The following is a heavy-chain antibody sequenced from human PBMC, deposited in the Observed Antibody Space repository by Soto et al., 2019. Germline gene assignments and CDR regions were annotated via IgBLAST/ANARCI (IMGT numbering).Heavy chain of an antibody. CDR3: AKVKSGYSYGYYY. CDR2: ISGSGGST. J-gene: IGHJ4*02. CDR1: GFTFSSYA. V-gene: IGHV3-23*01. Sequence: GSQIISSEASGFTFSSYAISSVRQAPGKGLEWVSAISGSGGSTYYADSVKGRFTISRDNSKNTLYLQMNSLRAEDTAVYYCAKVKSGYSYGYYYWGQGTLVTVSS. D-gene: IGHD5-18*01.